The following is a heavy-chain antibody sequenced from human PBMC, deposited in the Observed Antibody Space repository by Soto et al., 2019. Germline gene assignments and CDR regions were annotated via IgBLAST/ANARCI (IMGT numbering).Heavy chain of an antibody. D-gene: IGHD5-12*01. CDR3: VGSIGAFWFDP. J-gene: IGHJ5*02. Sequence: ETLSLTSAVYGGSFNDFFWSWIRQPPGKGLEWIGESNHSRRTNYNPSLKSRVTISVDRSKNQFSLKLSSVTAADTAVYYCVGSIGAFWFDPWGQGTLVTVSS. CDR2: SNHSRRT. CDR1: GGSFNDFF. V-gene: IGHV4-34*01.